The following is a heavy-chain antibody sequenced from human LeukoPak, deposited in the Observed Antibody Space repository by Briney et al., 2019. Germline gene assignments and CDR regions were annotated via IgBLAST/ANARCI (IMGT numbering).Heavy chain of an antibody. J-gene: IGHJ4*02. D-gene: IGHD2-2*01. CDR2: IYYSGST. V-gene: IGHV4-39*01. CDR3: ARQEVYCSSTSCYARGYSYGTFFDY. CDR1: GDSISSSSYY. Sequence: SETLSLTCTVSGDSISSSSYYWGWIRQPPGKGLEWIGTIYYSGSTYYNPSLKSRVTISVDTSKNQFPLKLSSVTAADTAVYYCARQEVYCSSTSCYARGYSYGTFFDYWGQGTLVTVSS.